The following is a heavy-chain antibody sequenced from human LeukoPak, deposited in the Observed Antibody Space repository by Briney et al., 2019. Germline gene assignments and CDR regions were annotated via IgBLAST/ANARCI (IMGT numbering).Heavy chain of an antibody. CDR1: PDSTTSNF. Sequence: SETLSLTCTVSPDSTTSNFWSWVRQPPGKGLEWIGNIYNSANTHYNPSLKTRITMSVDTSKNQFSLKLNSVTAADTGMYYCARHSRSGYIGYENAFDIWGQGTMVTVSS. J-gene: IGHJ3*02. CDR3: ARHSRSGYIGYENAFDI. D-gene: IGHD5-12*01. CDR2: IYNSANT. V-gene: IGHV4-39*01.